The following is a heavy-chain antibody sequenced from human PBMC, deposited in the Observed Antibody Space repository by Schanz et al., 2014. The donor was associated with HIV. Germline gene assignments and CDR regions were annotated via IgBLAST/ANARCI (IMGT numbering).Heavy chain of an antibody. CDR1: GFTLSSYS. Sequence: EVQLVESGGGLEQPGGSLSLSCEASGFTLSSYSMNWVRQAPGKGLEWISYISGSSSTIYYAGSVKGRFTISRDNAKNSLFLQMNSLKDDDTAVYYCAREAYYFDFWNGQYYYYGLDVWGQGTTVTVSS. V-gene: IGHV3-48*02. CDR2: ISGSSSTI. CDR3: AREAYYFDFWNGQYYYYGLDV. D-gene: IGHD3-3*01. J-gene: IGHJ6*02.